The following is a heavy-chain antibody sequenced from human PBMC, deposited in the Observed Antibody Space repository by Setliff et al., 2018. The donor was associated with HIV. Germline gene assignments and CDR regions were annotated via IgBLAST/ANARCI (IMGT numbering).Heavy chain of an antibody. Sequence: ASVKVSCKASGYKFTSYYMHWVRQATGQGLEWMGIINPSSVSTTYAEKFQGRVAMTRDTSTGTVYMELSSLKSEDTAVYYCARNFDILTGDLDYWGQGTLVTVSS. D-gene: IGHD3-9*01. J-gene: IGHJ4*02. CDR3: ARNFDILTGDLDY. CDR2: INPSSVST. CDR1: GYKFTSYY. V-gene: IGHV1-46*01.